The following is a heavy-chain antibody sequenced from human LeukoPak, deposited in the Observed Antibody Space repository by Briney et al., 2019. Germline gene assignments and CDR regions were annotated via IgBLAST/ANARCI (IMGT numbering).Heavy chain of an antibody. Sequence: GASVKVSCKASGYTSTSYYINWVRQATGQGLEWMGWMNPNSGNTGYAQKFQGRVTMTRNTSISTAYMELSRLSSEDTAVYYCARGARGHSGYGPDYWGQGTLVTVSS. V-gene: IGHV1-8*01. CDR3: ARGARGHSGYGPDY. D-gene: IGHD5-12*01. CDR1: GYTSTSYY. J-gene: IGHJ4*02. CDR2: MNPNSGNT.